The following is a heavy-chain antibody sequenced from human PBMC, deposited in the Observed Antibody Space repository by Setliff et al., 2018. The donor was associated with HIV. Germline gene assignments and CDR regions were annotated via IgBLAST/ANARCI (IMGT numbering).Heavy chain of an antibody. CDR3: ARHRASSSGFPLDF. J-gene: IGHJ4*02. D-gene: IGHD6-6*01. V-gene: IGHV4-39*01. Sequence: SETLSLTCSVYGDSIGSNTFYWGWLRQPPGKEPERIGSINHSGSTYYYPSLKSRVTMSVDTSKNQFSLRLSSVTATDTAVYYCARHRASSSGFPLDFWGQGIVVTVS. CDR1: GDSIGSNTFY. CDR2: INHSGST.